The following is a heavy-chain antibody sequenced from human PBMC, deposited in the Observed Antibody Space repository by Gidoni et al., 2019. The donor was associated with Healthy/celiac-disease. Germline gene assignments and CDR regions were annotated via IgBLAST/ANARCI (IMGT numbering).Heavy chain of an antibody. Sequence: QVQLQQWGAGLLTPSETLSLTCAVYGGYFSGYYWSWIRQPPGKGLEWIGEINHSGSTNYNPSLKSRVTISVDTSKNQFSLKLSSVTAADTAVYYCARARMRIAAAGTGRFDPWGQGTLVTVSS. D-gene: IGHD6-13*01. CDR1: GGYFSGYY. J-gene: IGHJ5*02. V-gene: IGHV4-34*01. CDR2: INHSGST. CDR3: ARARMRIAAAGTGRFDP.